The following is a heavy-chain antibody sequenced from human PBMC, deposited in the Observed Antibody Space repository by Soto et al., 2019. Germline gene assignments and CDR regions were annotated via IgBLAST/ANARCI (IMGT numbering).Heavy chain of an antibody. Sequence: QEQLVESGGGVVQPGRSLRVSCAASGFTFSSYGMHWVRQAPGKGLEWVALIWIDGSDKYYADSVKGRFAISRDNSKNTLYLQMDSLRVEDTAVYYCARGTVSYYYYSRDVWGQGTTVTVSS. V-gene: IGHV3-33*01. D-gene: IGHD4-17*01. CDR1: GFTFSSYG. CDR2: IWIDGSDK. J-gene: IGHJ6*02. CDR3: ARGTVSYYYYSRDV.